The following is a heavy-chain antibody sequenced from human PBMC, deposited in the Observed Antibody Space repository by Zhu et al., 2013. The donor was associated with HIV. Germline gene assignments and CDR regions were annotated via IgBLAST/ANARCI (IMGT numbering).Heavy chain of an antibody. D-gene: IGHD4-4*01. CDR2: IVVGSGNT. Sequence: QMQLVQSGPEVKKPGTSVKVSCKASGFTFTSSAVQWVRQARGQRLEWIGWIVVGSGNTNYAQKFQERVTITRDMSTSTAYMELSSLRSEDTAVYYCAADSETTTVTRPPYGMDVWGQGTTVTVSS. CDR3: AADSETTTVTRPPYGMDV. J-gene: IGHJ6*02. CDR1: GFTFTSSA. V-gene: IGHV1-58*01.